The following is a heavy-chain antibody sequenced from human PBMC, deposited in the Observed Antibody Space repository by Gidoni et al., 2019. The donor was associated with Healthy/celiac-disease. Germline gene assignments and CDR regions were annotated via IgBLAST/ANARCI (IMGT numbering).Heavy chain of an antibody. D-gene: IGHD3-10*01. CDR2: INPNSGGT. CDR1: GYTFTGYS. J-gene: IGHJ4*02. CDR3: ARACITMVRGVCGDY. V-gene: IGHV1-2*06. Sequence: QVPLVQSGAEVKKPGASVKLSCKPSGYTFTGYSLHWVRQAPGQGLEWMGRINPNSGGTNYAQKFQGRVTMTRDTSISTAYMELSRLRSDDTAVYYCARACITMVRGVCGDYWGQGTLVTVSS.